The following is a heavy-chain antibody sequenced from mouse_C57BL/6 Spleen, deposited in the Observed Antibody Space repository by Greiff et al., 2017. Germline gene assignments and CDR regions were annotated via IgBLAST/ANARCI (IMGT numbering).Heavy chain of an antibody. D-gene: IGHD2-4*01. V-gene: IGHV1-76*01. CDR3: ARYSTYDYKGIDY. J-gene: IGHJ2*01. Sequence: VQLQQSGAELVRPGASVKLSCKASGYSFTDYYINWVKQRPGQGLEWIARIYPGSGNTYYNEKFKGKATLTAEKSSSTAYMQLSSLTSEDSAVYFCARYSTYDYKGIDYWGQGTTLTVSS. CDR1: GYSFTDYY. CDR2: IYPGSGNT.